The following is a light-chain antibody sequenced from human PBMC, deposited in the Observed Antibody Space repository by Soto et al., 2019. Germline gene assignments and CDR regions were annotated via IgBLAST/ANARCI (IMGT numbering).Light chain of an antibody. CDR3: QQYHDWYT. V-gene: IGKV3-15*01. Sequence: EIVMTQSPATLSVSPGERVTLSCRASQSVDINLAWFQQKPGQAPRLLIYGASTRATGIPARFSGSGSGTEFTLTISSLQSEDFAVYYCQQYHDWYTFGQGTELEIK. CDR1: QSVDIN. CDR2: GAS. J-gene: IGKJ2*01.